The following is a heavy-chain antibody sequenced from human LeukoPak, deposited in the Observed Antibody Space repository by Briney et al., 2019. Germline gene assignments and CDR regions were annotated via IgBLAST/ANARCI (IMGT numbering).Heavy chain of an antibody. D-gene: IGHD4-11*01. V-gene: IGHV1-2*02. Sequence: ASVKVSCKASGYTFTGYYMHWVRQAPGQGLEWMGWINPNSGGTNYAQKFQGRVTMTRDTSISTAYMELSRLRSDDTAVYYCARDLGSNDHDGYWGQGTLVTVSS. CDR3: ARDLGSNDHDGY. CDR2: INPNSGGT. J-gene: IGHJ4*02. CDR1: GYTFTGYY.